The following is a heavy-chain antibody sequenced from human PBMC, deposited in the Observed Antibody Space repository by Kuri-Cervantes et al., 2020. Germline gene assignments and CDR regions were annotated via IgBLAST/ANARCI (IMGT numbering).Heavy chain of an antibody. CDR1: GFTFSSYG. CDR2: IWYDGSNK. J-gene: IGHJ4*02. D-gene: IGHD3-10*01. V-gene: IGHV3-33*01. CDR3: ARGRITMVRGVILMDYFDY. Sequence: GGSLRLSCAASGFTFSSYGMHWVRQAPGKGLEWVAVIWYDGSNKYYADSVKGRFTISRDNSKNTLYLQMNSLRAEDTAVYYCARGRITMVRGVILMDYFDYWGQGTLVTVSS.